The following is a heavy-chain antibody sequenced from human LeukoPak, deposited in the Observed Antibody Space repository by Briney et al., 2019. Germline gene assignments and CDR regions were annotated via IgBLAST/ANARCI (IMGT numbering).Heavy chain of an antibody. Sequence: ASAKVSCKASGYTFTGYYMHWARQAPGQGLEWMGWINPNSGGTNYAQKFQGRVTMTRDTSISTAYMELSRLRSDDTAVYYCARKRSRDGYNFNYWGQGTLVTVSS. J-gene: IGHJ4*02. D-gene: IGHD5-24*01. CDR2: INPNSGGT. CDR1: GYTFTGYY. CDR3: ARKRSRDGYNFNY. V-gene: IGHV1-2*02.